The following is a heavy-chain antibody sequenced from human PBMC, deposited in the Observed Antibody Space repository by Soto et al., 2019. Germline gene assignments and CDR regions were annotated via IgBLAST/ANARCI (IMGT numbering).Heavy chain of an antibody. D-gene: IGHD3-9*01. CDR3: ARDKSDDILTGYYRGPPDY. J-gene: IGHJ4*02. Sequence: LTLSCAAWGFTFSYHYMSWIRQGRVKGLEWVSYISSSGSTIYYADSVKGRFTISRDNAKNSLYLQMNSLRAEDTAVYYCARDKSDDILTGYYRGPPDYWGQGTMVTVSS. CDR1: GFTFSYHY. V-gene: IGHV3-11*01. CDR2: ISSSGSTI.